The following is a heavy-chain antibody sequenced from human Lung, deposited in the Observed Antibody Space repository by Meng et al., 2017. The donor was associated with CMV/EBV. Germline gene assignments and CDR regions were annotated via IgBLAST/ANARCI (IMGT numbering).Heavy chain of an antibody. J-gene: IGHJ4*02. CDR2: IRYDESDK. Sequence: QRVWWGGRVFNTGGVVSTSCAASGVTFTSYGLPWVRQSPGKGLEWVAFIRYDESDKYYGEAVKGRFTISRDTSRNTLDLQMNSLRPENTGLYYCAKVDPVLHQWGQGTLVTVSS. V-gene: IGHV3-30*02. CDR3: AKVDPVLHQ. CDR1: GVTFTSYG.